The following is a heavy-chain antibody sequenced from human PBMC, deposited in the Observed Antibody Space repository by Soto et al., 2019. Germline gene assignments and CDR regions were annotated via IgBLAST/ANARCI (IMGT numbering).Heavy chain of an antibody. V-gene: IGHV3-48*01. D-gene: IGHD6-13*01. Sequence: EVQLVESGGGLAQPGGSLRLSCAASGFSLNGYAMNWVRQAPGRGREWVSHISSSGGAMHYADSVKGRFTVSRDNAMNLLYLQKTSLGAEDTALYYCPRDPSVGSTFYYYMDVWGEGTPVTVSS. CDR3: PRDPSVGSTFYYYMDV. CDR1: GFSLNGYA. CDR2: ISSSGGAM. J-gene: IGHJ6*03.